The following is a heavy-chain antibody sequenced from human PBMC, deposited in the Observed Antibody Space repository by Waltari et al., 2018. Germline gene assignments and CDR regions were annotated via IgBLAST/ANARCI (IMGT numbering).Heavy chain of an antibody. CDR3: AKADGVLLWFGPLDY. J-gene: IGHJ4*02. CDR2: ISGSGGST. D-gene: IGHD3-10*01. V-gene: IGHV3-23*01. CDR1: GFTFSSYA. Sequence: EVQLLESGGGLVQPGGSLRLSCAASGFTFSSYAMSWVRQAPGKGLEWVSAISGSGGSTYYADSVKGRFTISRDNSKNTLYLQRNSLRAEDTAVYYCAKADGVLLWFGPLDYWGQGTLVTVSS.